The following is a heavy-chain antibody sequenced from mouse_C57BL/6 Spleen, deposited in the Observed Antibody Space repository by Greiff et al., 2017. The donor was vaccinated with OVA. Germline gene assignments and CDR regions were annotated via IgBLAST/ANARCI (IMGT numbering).Heavy chain of an antibody. D-gene: IGHD2-3*01. Sequence: EVQLQQSGPGLVKPSQSLSLTCSVTGYSITSGYYWNWIRQFPGNKLEWMGYISYDGSNNYNPSLKNRISITRDTSKNQFFLKLNSVTTEDTATYYCARRGLLHWYFDVWGTGTTVTVSS. V-gene: IGHV3-6*01. J-gene: IGHJ1*03. CDR2: ISYDGSN. CDR1: GYSITSGYY. CDR3: ARRGLLHWYFDV.